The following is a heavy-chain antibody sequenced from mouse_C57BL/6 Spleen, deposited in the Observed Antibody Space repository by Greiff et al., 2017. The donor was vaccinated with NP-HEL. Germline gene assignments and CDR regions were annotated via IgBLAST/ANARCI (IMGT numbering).Heavy chain of an antibody. J-gene: IGHJ2*01. CDR3: AREKLGPDY. CDR1: GYAFTNYL. V-gene: IGHV1-54*01. Sequence: VQLQQSGAELVRPGTSVKVSCKASGYAFTNYLIEWVKQRPGQGLEWIGVINPGSGGTNYNEKFKGKATLTADKSSSTAYMQLSSLTSEDSAVYFCAREKLGPDYWGQGTTLTVSS. CDR2: INPGSGGT. D-gene: IGHD4-1*01.